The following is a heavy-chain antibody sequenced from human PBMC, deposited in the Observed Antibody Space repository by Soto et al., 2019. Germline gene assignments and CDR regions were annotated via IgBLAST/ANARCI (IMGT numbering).Heavy chain of an antibody. CDR2: ISAYNGNT. CDR1: GYTFTSCG. CDR3: ARRFLEWLSPTRDAFDI. J-gene: IGHJ3*02. V-gene: IGHV1-18*01. Sequence: ASVKVSCKASGYTFTSCGISWVRQAPGQGLEWMGWISAYNGNTNYAQKLQGRVTITTDTSTSTAYMELRSLRSDDTAVYYCARRFLEWLSPTRDAFDIWGQGTMVTVSS. D-gene: IGHD3-3*01.